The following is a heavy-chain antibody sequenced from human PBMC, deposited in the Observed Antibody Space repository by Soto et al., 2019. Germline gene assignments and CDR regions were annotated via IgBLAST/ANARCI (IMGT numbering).Heavy chain of an antibody. CDR3: ARDSGDYEIDY. D-gene: IGHD2-21*02. CDR2: ISGTGTFI. CDR1: GFTFSRHS. V-gene: IGHV3-21*01. Sequence: GGSLRLSCAASGFTFSRHSMNWVRQAPGKGLEWVSCISGTGTFIYYSDSVKGRFTTSRDNAKNSLYLQMNSLRVEDTAVYYCARDSGDYEIDYWGQGTLVTVSS. J-gene: IGHJ4*02.